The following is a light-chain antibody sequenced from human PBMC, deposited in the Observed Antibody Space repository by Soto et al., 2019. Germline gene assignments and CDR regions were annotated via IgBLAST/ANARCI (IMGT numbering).Light chain of an antibody. Sequence: QSVLTQPRSVSGSPGRSVAIFCTGTSSDVGGYNYVSWYQQRPGKAPRVIIYDVTKRPSGVPDRFSGSKSGSTASLTISGLQAEDEADYYCCSYAGGPYVFGPGTKVTVL. V-gene: IGLV2-11*01. CDR1: SSDVGGYNY. J-gene: IGLJ1*01. CDR3: CSYAGGPYV. CDR2: DVT.